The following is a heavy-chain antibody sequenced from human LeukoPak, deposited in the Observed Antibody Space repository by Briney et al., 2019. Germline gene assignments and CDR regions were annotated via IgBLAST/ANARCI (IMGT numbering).Heavy chain of an antibody. CDR1: GYSFTSYW. D-gene: IGHD6-19*01. V-gene: IGHV5-51*01. CDR2: IYPGDSDT. J-gene: IGHJ6*03. CDR3: ARHAEVAGKELDYYYYYMDV. Sequence: GESLKISCKGSGYSFTSYWIGWVRQMPGKGLEWMGIIYPGDSDTRYSPSFQGQVTISADKSISTAYLQWSSLKASDTAMYYCARHAEVAGKELDYYYYYMDVWGKGTTVTVSS.